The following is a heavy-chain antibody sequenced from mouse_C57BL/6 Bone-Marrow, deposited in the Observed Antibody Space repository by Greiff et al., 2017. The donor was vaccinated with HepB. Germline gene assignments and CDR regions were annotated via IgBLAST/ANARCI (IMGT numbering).Heavy chain of an antibody. Sequence: VKLVESGPGLVAPSQSLSITCTVPGFSLTSYGVDWVRQSPGKGLEWLGVIWGVGSTNYNSALKSRLSISKDNSKSQVFLKMNSLQTDDTAMYYCASERYAMDYWGQGTSVTVSS. CDR1: GFSLTSYG. V-gene: IGHV2-6*01. CDR2: IWGVGST. CDR3: ASERYAMDY. J-gene: IGHJ4*01.